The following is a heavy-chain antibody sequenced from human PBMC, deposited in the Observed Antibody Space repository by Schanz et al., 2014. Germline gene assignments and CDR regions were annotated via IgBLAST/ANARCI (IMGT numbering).Heavy chain of an antibody. Sequence: PGLVTPSETLSLTCSVSVSSIPGFDLSWIRQSPGKGLEWLASIYYSGRPKYNAARRRLVAMSIDTSKMQFSINLTDVTAADTELYYCARSRGWY. J-gene: IGHJ2*01. CDR1: VSSIPGFD. D-gene: IGHD5-12*01. V-gene: IGHV4-59*01. CDR2: IYYSGRP. CDR3: ARSRGWY.